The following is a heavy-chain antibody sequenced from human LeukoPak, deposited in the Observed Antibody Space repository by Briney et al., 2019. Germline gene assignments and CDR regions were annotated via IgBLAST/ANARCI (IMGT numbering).Heavy chain of an antibody. D-gene: IGHD6-13*01. CDR2: ISGSGGST. CDR1: GFTFSSYA. V-gene: IGHV3-23*01. CDR3: ASLIAAVENAFDI. Sequence: GGSLRLSCAASGFTFSSYAMSWVRQAPGKGLEWVSAISGSGGSTYYADSVKGRFTISRDNAKNSLYLQMNSLRAEDTAVYYCASLIAAVENAFDIWGQGTMVTVSS. J-gene: IGHJ3*02.